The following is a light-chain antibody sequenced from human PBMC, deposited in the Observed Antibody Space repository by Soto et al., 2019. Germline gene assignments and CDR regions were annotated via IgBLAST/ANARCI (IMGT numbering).Light chain of an antibody. J-gene: IGKJ2*01. V-gene: IGKV3-11*01. CDR2: DAS. CDR1: QSVSSY. CDR3: QQRSNWKYT. Sequence: EIVLTQSPATLSLSPGERATLSCRASQSVSSYLAWYQQKPGQAPRLLIYDASNRATGIPARFSGSGSGTDFTLTISSREPEDFEVYYCQQRSNWKYTFGQGTKLEIK.